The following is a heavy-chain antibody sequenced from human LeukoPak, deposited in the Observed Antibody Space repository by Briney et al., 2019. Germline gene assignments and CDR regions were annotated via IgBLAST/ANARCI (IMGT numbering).Heavy chain of an antibody. V-gene: IGHV1-8*01. CDR2: MNPNSGNT. Sequence: VASVKVSCKASGYTFTSYDINWVRQATGQGLEWMGWMNPNSGNTGYAQQFQGRVTMTRNTSISTAYMELSSLRSEDTAVYYCARPEMSGYSYGYYYYYYGMDVWGQGTTVTVSS. CDR3: ARPEMSGYSYGYYYYYYGMDV. J-gene: IGHJ6*02. D-gene: IGHD5-18*01. CDR1: GYTFTSYD.